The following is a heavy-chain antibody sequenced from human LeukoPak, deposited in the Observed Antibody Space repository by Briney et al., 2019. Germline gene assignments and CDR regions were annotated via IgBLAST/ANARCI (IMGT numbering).Heavy chain of an antibody. CDR1: GYTFTGSY. D-gene: IGHD6-19*01. J-gene: IGHJ4*02. CDR3: ARDFGSSSAWYEFDY. CDR2: INPDSGVT. Sequence: ASVKVSCKASGYTFTGSYIHWVRQAPGQGLEWMGWINPDSGVTKYAQNFQGRVTMTRDTSISIASIEMRSLKSDDTAVYYCARDFGSSSAWYEFDYWGQGTLVTVSS. V-gene: IGHV1-2*02.